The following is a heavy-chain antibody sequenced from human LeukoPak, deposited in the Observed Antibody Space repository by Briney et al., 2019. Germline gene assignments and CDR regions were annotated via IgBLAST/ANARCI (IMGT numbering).Heavy chain of an antibody. J-gene: IGHJ4*02. CDR3: ARGTYYYDSSGYFFDY. CDR1: GYTFTSYY. V-gene: IGHV1-46*01. CDR2: INPSGGST. D-gene: IGHD3-22*01. Sequence: ASVKVSCKASGYTFTSYYMHWVRQAPGQGLEWMGIINPSGGSTSYVQKFQGRVTMTRDMSTSTVYMELSSLRSEDTAVYYCARGTYYYDSSGYFFDYWGQGTLVTVSS.